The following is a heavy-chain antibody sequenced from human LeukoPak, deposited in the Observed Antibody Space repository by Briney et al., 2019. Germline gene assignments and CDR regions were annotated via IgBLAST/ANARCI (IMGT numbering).Heavy chain of an antibody. CDR2: ISGSGGST. CDR1: GYTFTSYA. D-gene: IGHD6-13*01. V-gene: IGHV3-23*01. CDR3: AKDLRGISWHYFDY. J-gene: IGHJ4*02. Sequence: ASVKVSCKASGYTFTSYAMSWVRQAPGKGLEWVSAISGSGGSTYYADSVKGRFTISRDNSKNTLYLQMNSLRAEDTAVYYCAKDLRGISWHYFDYWGQGTLVTVSS.